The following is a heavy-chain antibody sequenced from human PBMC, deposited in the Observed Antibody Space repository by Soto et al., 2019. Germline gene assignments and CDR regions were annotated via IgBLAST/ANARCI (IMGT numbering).Heavy chain of an antibody. CDR3: ARIPYSGSTGDAFDI. V-gene: IGHV2-70*01. Sequence: KSGPTLVNPTQTLTLTCTFSGFSLSTSGMCVSWIRQPPGKALEWLALIDWDDDKYYSTSLKTRLTISKDTSKNQVVLTMTNMDPVDTATYYCARIPYSGSTGDAFDIWGQGTMVTVSS. CDR1: GFSLSTSGMC. CDR2: IDWDDDK. D-gene: IGHD1-26*01. J-gene: IGHJ3*02.